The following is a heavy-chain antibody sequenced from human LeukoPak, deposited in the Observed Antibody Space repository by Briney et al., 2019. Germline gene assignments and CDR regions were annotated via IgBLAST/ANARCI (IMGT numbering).Heavy chain of an antibody. CDR2: ISYDGSNK. J-gene: IGHJ6*02. Sequence: GRSLRLSCAASRFTFSSYAMHWVRQAPGKGLEWVAVISYDGSNKYYADSVKGRFTISRDNSKNTMYLLMNSLRAEDTAVYYCAGDLEGNYDYGDYDYYYYGMDVWGQGTTVTVSS. D-gene: IGHD4-17*01. V-gene: IGHV3-30*04. CDR1: RFTFSSYA. CDR3: AGDLEGNYDYGDYDYYYYGMDV.